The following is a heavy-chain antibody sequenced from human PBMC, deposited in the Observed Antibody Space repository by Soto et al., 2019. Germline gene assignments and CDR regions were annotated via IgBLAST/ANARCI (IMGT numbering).Heavy chain of an antibody. CDR2: ISYDGSIE. CDR3: ARGLRDFDWMLPFGS. J-gene: IGHJ5*02. CDR1: GFTFKNYA. Sequence: QVQLVESGGGVVQPGRSLRLSCAASGFTFKNYAMHWVRQAPGKGLEWVAVISYDGSIEFYADSVKGRFTISRDDFKNNMFLQMGSLRVEDTAVYYCARGLRDFDWMLPFGSWGQATLVTVSS. V-gene: IGHV3-30*14. D-gene: IGHD3-9*01.